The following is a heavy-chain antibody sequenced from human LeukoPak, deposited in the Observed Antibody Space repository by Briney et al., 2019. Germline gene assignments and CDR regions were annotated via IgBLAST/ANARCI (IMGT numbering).Heavy chain of an antibody. V-gene: IGHV5-51*01. CDR2: IYPGDSDT. CDR3: ARGYDYVWGSYRN. J-gene: IGHJ4*02. CDR1: GYTFTSYW. D-gene: IGHD3-16*02. Sequence: ASVKVSCKASGYTFTSYWIGWVRQMPGKGLEWMGIIYPGDSDTRYSPSFQGQVTISADKSISTAYLQWSSLKASDTAMYYCARGYDYVWGSYRNWGQGTLVTVSS.